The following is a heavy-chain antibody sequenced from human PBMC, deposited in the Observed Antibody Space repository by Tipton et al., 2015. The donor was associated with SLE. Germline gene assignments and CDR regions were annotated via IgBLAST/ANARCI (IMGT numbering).Heavy chain of an antibody. CDR2: INHSGST. D-gene: IGHD2-8*02. CDR3: AGDHCTGGVCSYYCCDDGRGV. Sequence: TLSLTCAVYGGSFSGYYWSWIRQPPGKGLEWIGEINHSGSTNYNPSLKSRVTISVDTSKNQFSLKLSSVTAADTAVYDCAGDHCTGGVCSYYCCDDGRGVWGQGTTVPVSS. V-gene: IGHV4-34*01. J-gene: IGHJ6*02. CDR1: GGSFSGYY.